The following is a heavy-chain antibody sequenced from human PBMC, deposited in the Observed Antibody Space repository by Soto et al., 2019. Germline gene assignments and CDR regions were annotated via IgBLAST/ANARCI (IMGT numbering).Heavy chain of an antibody. CDR2: INHSGST. V-gene: IGHV4-34*01. J-gene: IGHJ5*02. Sequence: SETLSLTCAVYGGSFSGYYWSWIRQPPGKGLEWIGEINHSGSTNYNPSLKSRVTISVDTSKNQFSLKLSSVTAADTAVYYCARVFGIVVVPAAPRLNWFDPWGQGTLVTSPQ. D-gene: IGHD2-2*01. CDR1: GGSFSGYY. CDR3: ARVFGIVVVPAAPRLNWFDP.